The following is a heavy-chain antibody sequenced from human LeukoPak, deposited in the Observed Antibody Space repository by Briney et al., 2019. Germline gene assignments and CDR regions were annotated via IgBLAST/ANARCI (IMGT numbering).Heavy chain of an antibody. Sequence: GGSLRLSCAASGFTFSSYSMNWVRQAPGKGLEWVSSISSSSSYIYYADSVKGRFTISRDNAKNSLYLQMNSLRAEDTAVYYCARGVVGIAARPHDYWGQGILVTVSS. D-gene: IGHD6-6*01. CDR3: ARGVVGIAARPHDY. CDR2: ISSSSSYI. CDR1: GFTFSSYS. V-gene: IGHV3-21*01. J-gene: IGHJ4*02.